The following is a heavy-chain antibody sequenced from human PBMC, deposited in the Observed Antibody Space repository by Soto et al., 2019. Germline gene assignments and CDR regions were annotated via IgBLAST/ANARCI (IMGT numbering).Heavy chain of an antibody. CDR2: IYYSGST. CDR1: GGNISSYY. D-gene: IGHD6-13*01. CDR3: ASSNIAAAGFYYYGMDV. J-gene: IGHJ6*02. Sequence: SETLSLTCTVSGGNISSYYLIWIRKNPGKGLEWIGYIYYSGSTNYNPPLKSRVTISVDTSKNQFSLKLSSVTAADTAVYYCASSNIAAAGFYYYGMDVWGRGTTVTVSS. V-gene: IGHV4-59*01.